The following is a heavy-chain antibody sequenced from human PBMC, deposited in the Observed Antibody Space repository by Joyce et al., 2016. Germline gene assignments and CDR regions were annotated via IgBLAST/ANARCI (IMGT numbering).Heavy chain of an antibody. D-gene: IGHD5-18*01. V-gene: IGHV3-53*04. J-gene: IGHJ3*02. CDR3: ARGGYSDGYGDAFDI. Sequence: EVQLAESGGGLVQPGGSLRLSCADSGFIVSSNYMSWVRQAPGKGLEWVSVIYSGGTKYYADSVKGRFTISRHNSKNTLYLQMSSLRAEDTAVYYCARGGYSDGYGDAFDIWGQGTMVTVSS. CDR1: GFIVSSNY. CDR2: IYSGGTK.